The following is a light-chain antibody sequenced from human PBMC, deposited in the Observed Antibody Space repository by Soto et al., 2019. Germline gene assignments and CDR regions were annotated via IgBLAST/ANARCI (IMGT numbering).Light chain of an antibody. V-gene: IGLV2-14*03. CDR3: SSYSRGTTLVV. CDR2: DII. J-gene: IGLJ2*01. Sequence: QSALTQPASVSGSPGQSSTTAFTGTSSNVGAFTSFSWYQQHPGKAPKLIIYDIIHRPSGVSDRCSGSKSVNTASLTISGLQPEDEATYHCSSYSRGTTLVVFGGGTKVTVL. CDR1: SSNVGAFTS.